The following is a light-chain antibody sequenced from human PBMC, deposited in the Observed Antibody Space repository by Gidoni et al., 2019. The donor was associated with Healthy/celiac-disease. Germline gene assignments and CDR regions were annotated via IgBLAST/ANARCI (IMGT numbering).Light chain of an antibody. CDR3: PQYNNLPRRT. V-gene: IGKV3-15*01. J-gene: IGKJ1*01. CDR1: HSVSSN. Sequence: EIVMTQSPATLSVSPGERATLSCSASHSVSSNLAWYQQKPGQAPRPPIYGASTWAIGIPARFSGSGYGTEFTLTLCSLQSENFAVYYCPQYNNLPRRTFGQGTKVEIK. CDR2: GAS.